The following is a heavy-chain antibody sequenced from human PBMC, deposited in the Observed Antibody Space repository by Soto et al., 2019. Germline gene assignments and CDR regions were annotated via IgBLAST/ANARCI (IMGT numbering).Heavy chain of an antibody. CDR3: TRDRLRGYDNSGFYS. CDR2: INPYNGNR. D-gene: IGHD3-22*01. Sequence: QVQLVQSGAEVRKPGASVKVSCQGFGYSFSNYGVHWVRQAPGQGLEWMGWINPYNGNRNYAQKFEDRVTMTAVASTATLYLELRSLNSDDTATYDCTRDRLRGYDNSGFYSWGQGSLVTVSS. CDR1: GYSFSNYG. J-gene: IGHJ4*02. V-gene: IGHV1-18*04.